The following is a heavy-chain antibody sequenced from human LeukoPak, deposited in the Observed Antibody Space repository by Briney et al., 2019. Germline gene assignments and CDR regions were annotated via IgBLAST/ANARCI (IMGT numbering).Heavy chain of an antibody. D-gene: IGHD6-13*01. J-gene: IGHJ4*02. V-gene: IGHV4-59*01. Sequence: SETLSLTCTVSGGSISSYYWSWIRQPPGKGLEWIGDIYYSGSTNYNPSLKSRVTISVDTSKNQFSLKLSSVTAADTAVYYCARARFPIAAAAPAFDYWGQGTLVTVSS. CDR1: GGSISSYY. CDR2: IYYSGST. CDR3: ARARFPIAAAAPAFDY.